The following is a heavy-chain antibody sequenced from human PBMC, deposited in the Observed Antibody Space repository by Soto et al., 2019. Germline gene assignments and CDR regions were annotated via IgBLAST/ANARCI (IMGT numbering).Heavy chain of an antibody. CDR1: GGTFSSYA. J-gene: IGHJ6*02. CDR3: ASREVDSPYYYYGMDV. Sequence: SVKVSCKASGGTFSSYAISWVRQAPGQGLEWMGGIIPIFGTANYAQKFQGRVTITADESTSTAYMELSSLRSEDTAVYYCASREVDSPYYYYGMDVGGQGTTVTVSS. CDR2: IIPIFGTA. D-gene: IGHD1-26*01. V-gene: IGHV1-69*13.